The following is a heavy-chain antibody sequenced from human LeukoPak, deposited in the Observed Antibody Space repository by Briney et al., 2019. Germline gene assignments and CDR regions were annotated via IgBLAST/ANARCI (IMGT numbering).Heavy chain of an antibody. J-gene: IGHJ4*02. V-gene: IGHV3-23*01. CDR2: ISGTGANT. D-gene: IGHD6-19*01. CDR1: GFTFSSYA. Sequence: GGSLRLSCAVSGFTFSSYAMTWVRQAPGKGLEWVSAISGTGANTYYAHSVKGRFTTSRDTPRSTLYLQMNSLSNEDTAVYYCAYADNNGWYYFDYWGQGTLVTVSS. CDR3: AYADNNGWYYFDY.